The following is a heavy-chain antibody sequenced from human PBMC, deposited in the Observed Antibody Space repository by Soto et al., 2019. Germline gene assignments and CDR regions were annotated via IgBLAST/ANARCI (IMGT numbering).Heavy chain of an antibody. V-gene: IGHV3-7*01. Sequence: PGGSLRLSCAATGFTFSSYWMSWVRQAPGKGLEWVANIKEDGSEKWYVDSVKGRFTISRDNSKNTLYLQMNSLRTEDTAVYYCARESFSDYVYAFDIWGQGTMVTVSS. CDR2: IKEDGSEK. D-gene: IGHD3-16*01. CDR3: ARESFSDYVYAFDI. J-gene: IGHJ3*02. CDR1: GFTFSSYW.